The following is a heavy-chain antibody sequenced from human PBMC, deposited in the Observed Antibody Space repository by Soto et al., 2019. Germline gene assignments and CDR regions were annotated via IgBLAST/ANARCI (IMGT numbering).Heavy chain of an antibody. Sequence: SVKVSCKASGFTFTSSAMQWVRQARGQRLEWIGWIVVGSGNTNYAQKFQERVTITRDMSTSTAYMELSSLRSEDTAVYYCAAEPRFQQSITMIVWGNYYYGMDVWGQGTTVTVSS. V-gene: IGHV1-58*02. CDR2: IVVGSGNT. CDR3: AAEPRFQQSITMIVWGNYYYGMDV. D-gene: IGHD3-22*01. CDR1: GFTFTSSA. J-gene: IGHJ6*02.